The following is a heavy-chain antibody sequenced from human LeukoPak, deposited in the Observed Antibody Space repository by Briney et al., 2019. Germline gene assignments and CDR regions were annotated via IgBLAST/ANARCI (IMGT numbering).Heavy chain of an antibody. J-gene: IGHJ5*02. CDR2: ISSNGGST. D-gene: IGHD3-9*01. CDR1: GFTFSSYA. Sequence: PGRSLSLSCSASGFTFSSYAMHWVRQAPGKGLEYVSAISSNGGSTYYADSVKGRFTISRDNSKNTLYLQMNSLRAEDTAVYYCAKGGLLYYDILTGYSPLGWFDPWGQGTLVTVSS. V-gene: IGHV3-64*04. CDR3: AKGGLLYYDILTGYSPLGWFDP.